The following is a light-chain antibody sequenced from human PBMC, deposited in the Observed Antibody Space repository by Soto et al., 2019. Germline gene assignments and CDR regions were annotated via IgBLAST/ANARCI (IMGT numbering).Light chain of an antibody. Sequence: DIVMTQSPLSLPVTPGGPASISCRSSQSLLHSNGYNYLDWYLQKPGQSPQLLIYLGSNRADGVPDRFSGSGSCTDFTLKISRVEAEDVGVYYCMQALQTPRTFGQGTKVEIK. CDR3: MQALQTPRT. J-gene: IGKJ1*01. CDR1: QSLLHSNGYNY. CDR2: LGS. V-gene: IGKV2-28*01.